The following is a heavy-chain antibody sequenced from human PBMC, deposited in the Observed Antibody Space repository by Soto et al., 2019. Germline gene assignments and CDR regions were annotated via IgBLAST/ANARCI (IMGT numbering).Heavy chain of an antibody. D-gene: IGHD3-9*01. CDR3: ASDRSDWSRADAFDI. CDR1: GFTVSDTY. Sequence: EVQLVESGGGLIQPGGSLRLSCAVSGFTVSDTYMSWVRQAPGKGLEWISVIYRGLATYYADSVKGRFTISRDDSRNTLYHQMNTRTADDPAVYLCASDRSDWSRADAFDIWSQWTMVTVSS. CDR2: IYRGLAT. V-gene: IGHV3-53*01. J-gene: IGHJ3*02.